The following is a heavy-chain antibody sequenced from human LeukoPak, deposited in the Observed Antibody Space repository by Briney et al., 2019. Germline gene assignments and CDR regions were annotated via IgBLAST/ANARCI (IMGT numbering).Heavy chain of an antibody. D-gene: IGHD1-26*01. CDR1: GFTFSSYV. Sequence: GGSLRLSCAASGFTFSSYVMHWVRQAPGKGLEWVAIISYDGSNEYYADSVKGRFTISRDNSKNTLYLQMNSLRAADAAVYYCASWPTGSGNYGPDYWGQGTLVTVSS. J-gene: IGHJ4*02. CDR3: ASWPTGSGNYGPDY. CDR2: ISYDGSNE. V-gene: IGHV3-30*04.